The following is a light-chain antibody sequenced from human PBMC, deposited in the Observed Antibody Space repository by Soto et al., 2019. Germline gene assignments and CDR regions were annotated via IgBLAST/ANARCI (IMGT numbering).Light chain of an antibody. J-gene: IGKJ4*01. CDR1: QSVSSN. V-gene: IGKV3-15*01. CDR2: GAS. CDR3: QQYNNWPPTT. Sequence: EIVMTQSPATLSVSPGDRATLSCRASQSVSSNLAWYQQKPGQAPRLLIYGASTRATGIPARFSGSGSGTEFTLTISSLQSEDFVVYYCQQYNNWPPTTFGGGTKVEIK.